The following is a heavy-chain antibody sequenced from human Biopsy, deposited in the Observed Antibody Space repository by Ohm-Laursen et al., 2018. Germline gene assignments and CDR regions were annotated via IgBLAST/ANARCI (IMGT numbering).Heavy chain of an antibody. CDR1: RGSFGGYY. V-gene: IGHV4-59*07. D-gene: IGHD4-17*01. Sequence: SDTLSLTCTVSRGSFGGYYWSWIWQSPGKGLEWIGYIYYHNGRSSYNPSLKSRVTMSVDTSQNQFSLNRNSVTAADTAMYFCARGRSDYPPTFWGPGTLVTVSS. CDR2: IYYHNGRS. CDR3: ARGRSDYPPTF. J-gene: IGHJ4*02.